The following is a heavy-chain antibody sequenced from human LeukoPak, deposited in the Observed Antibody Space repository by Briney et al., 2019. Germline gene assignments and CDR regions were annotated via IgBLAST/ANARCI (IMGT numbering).Heavy chain of an antibody. CDR3: ARVLHKRNYDSSDYYGY. Sequence: GSLRLSWAASGFTFSSYEMNWVRQAPGKGLEWVSYISSSGSTIYYADSVKGRFTISRDNAKNSLYLQMNSLRAEDTAVYYCARVLHKRNYDSSDYYGYWGQGTLVTVSS. CDR2: ISSSGSTI. CDR1: GFTFSSYE. V-gene: IGHV3-48*03. J-gene: IGHJ4*02. D-gene: IGHD3-22*01.